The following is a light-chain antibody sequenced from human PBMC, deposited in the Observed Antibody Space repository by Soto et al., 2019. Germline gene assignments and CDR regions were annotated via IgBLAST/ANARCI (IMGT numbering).Light chain of an antibody. CDR1: SSNIGSYY. CDR2: RNN. J-gene: IGLJ3*02. Sequence: QSVLTQPPSASRTPGQRVTISCSGSSSNIGSYYVYWYQQLPGTAPKLLIYRNNQRPSGVPDRFSGSKSGTSASLAISGLRSEDEADYYCAAWDDSLSGPVFGGGTKLTVL. V-gene: IGLV1-47*01. CDR3: AAWDDSLSGPV.